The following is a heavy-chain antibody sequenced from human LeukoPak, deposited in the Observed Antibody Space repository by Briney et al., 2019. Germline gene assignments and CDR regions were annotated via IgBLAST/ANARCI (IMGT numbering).Heavy chain of an antibody. CDR2: INPNSGGT. Sequence: ASVKVSCKASGYTFTGYYMHWVRQAPGQGLEWMGWINPNSGGTNYAQKFQGGVTMTRDTSISTAYMELSRLRSDDTALYYCARDTWELSGYYYYYYMDVWGKGTTVTVSS. V-gene: IGHV1-2*02. CDR3: ARDTWELSGYYYYYYMDV. J-gene: IGHJ6*03. CDR1: GYTFTGYY. D-gene: IGHD1-26*01.